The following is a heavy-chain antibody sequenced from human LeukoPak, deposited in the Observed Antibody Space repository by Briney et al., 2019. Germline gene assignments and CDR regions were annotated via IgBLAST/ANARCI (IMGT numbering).Heavy chain of an antibody. Sequence: SETLSLTRTVSHFISSYYWSWIRQPPGKGLEWIGYISYSGSTHYNPSLKSRLTISIDTSKNQFSLKLTSVTAADTAVYYCTRQWFGELFSVFDYWGQGSLVTVSS. V-gene: IGHV4-59*08. CDR2: ISYSGST. J-gene: IGHJ4*02. D-gene: IGHD3-10*01. CDR1: HFISSYY. CDR3: TRQWFGELFSVFDY.